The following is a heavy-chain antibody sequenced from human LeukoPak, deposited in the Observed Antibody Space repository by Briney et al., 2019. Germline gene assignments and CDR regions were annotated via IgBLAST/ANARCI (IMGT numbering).Heavy chain of an antibody. CDR1: GGSFSGYY. Sequence: PSETLSLTCAVYGGSFSGYYWIWIRQPPGKGLEWIGEINHSRSTNYNPSLKSRVTISVDTSKNQFSLTLRSVTAADTAVYYCAHNWNDAWFDPWGQGTLVTASS. J-gene: IGHJ5*02. D-gene: IGHD1-1*01. V-gene: IGHV4-34*01. CDR3: AHNWNDAWFDP. CDR2: INHSRST.